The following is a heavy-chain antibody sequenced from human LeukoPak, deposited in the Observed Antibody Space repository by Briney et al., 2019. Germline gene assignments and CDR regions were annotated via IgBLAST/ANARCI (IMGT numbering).Heavy chain of an antibody. D-gene: IGHD3-22*01. CDR3: ARANWYYYDSSGYYPSSAFDI. J-gene: IGHJ3*02. CDR2: ISGNGGSE. V-gene: IGHV3-23*01. Sequence: GGSLRLSCAASGFTFSTYAMSWVRQAPGKGLEWVSTISGNGGSEYYADSVKGRFTISRDNAKNSLYLQMNSLRAEDTAVYYCARANWYYYDSSGYYPSSAFDIWGQGTMVTVSS. CDR1: GFTFSTYA.